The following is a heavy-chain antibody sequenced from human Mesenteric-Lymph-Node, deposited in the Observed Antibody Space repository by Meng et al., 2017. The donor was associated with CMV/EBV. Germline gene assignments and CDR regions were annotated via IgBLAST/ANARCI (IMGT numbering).Heavy chain of an antibody. Sequence: GGSLRLSCAASGFMFDDYAMSWVRQAPGKGLEWVSAISGSGGSTYYADSVKGRFTISRDNSKNTLYLQMNSLRAEDTAVYYCAKDHCSSTSCYMGAYYFDYWGQGTLVTVSS. J-gene: IGHJ4*02. CDR3: AKDHCSSTSCYMGAYYFDY. D-gene: IGHD2-2*02. CDR2: ISGSGGST. V-gene: IGHV3-23*01. CDR1: GFMFDDYA.